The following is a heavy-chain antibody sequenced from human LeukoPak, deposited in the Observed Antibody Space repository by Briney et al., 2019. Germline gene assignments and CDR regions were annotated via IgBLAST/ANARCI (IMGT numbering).Heavy chain of an antibody. CDR3: ARYEDSFYFHY. J-gene: IGHJ4*02. Sequence: GESLKISCKGSGYNFTSSCIGWVRQMPGKGLEWMGIIYPGDSDTRYSPSLQGQVTISADKSISTAYLQWSSLKASDTAMYYCARYEDSFYFHYWGQGTLVTVSS. V-gene: IGHV5-51*01. CDR1: GYNFTSSC. D-gene: IGHD3-16*01. CDR2: IYPGDSDT.